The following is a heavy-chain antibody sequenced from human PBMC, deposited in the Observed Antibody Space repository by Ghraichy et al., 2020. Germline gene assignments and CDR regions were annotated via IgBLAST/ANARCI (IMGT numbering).Heavy chain of an antibody. D-gene: IGHD6-13*01. Sequence: ASVKVSCKASGYTFTGYYMHWVRQAPGQGLEWMGRINPNSGGTNYAQKFQGRVTMTRDTSISTAYMELSRLRSDDTAVYYCARDISVGSSWLDYWGQGTLVTVSS. V-gene: IGHV1-2*06. CDR1: GYTFTGYY. CDR2: INPNSGGT. J-gene: IGHJ4*02. CDR3: ARDISVGSSWLDY.